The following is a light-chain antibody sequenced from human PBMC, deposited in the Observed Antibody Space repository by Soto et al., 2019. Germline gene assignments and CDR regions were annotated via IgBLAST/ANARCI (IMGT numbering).Light chain of an antibody. CDR1: QSVPSNF. V-gene: IGKV3-20*01. Sequence: EIVLTQSPGTLSLSPGERATLSCRASQSVPSNFLAWYQQKPGQAPILVIYGVSRRATGIPDRFSGSGSGTDFTLSISRLEPEDFEVYYCQQYDRSWTFGQGTKVEIK. J-gene: IGKJ1*01. CDR2: GVS. CDR3: QQYDRSWT.